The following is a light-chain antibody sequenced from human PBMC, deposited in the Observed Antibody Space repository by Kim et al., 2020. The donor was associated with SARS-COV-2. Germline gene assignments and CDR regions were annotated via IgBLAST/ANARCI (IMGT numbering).Light chain of an antibody. CDR3: QKYNSAPWT. CDR1: QGITNS. CDR2: TSS. Sequence: GDRVTITCRASQGITNSLAWYQQKPGKVPQLLIYTSSALQSGVPSRFSGSGSGTDFTLTISSLQPEDVATYYCQKYNSAPWTFGQGTKVEIK. V-gene: IGKV1-27*01. J-gene: IGKJ1*01.